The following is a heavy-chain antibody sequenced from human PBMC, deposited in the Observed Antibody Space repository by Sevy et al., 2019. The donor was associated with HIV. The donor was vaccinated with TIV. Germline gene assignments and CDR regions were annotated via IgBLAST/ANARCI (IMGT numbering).Heavy chain of an antibody. CDR1: GFTFSTYW. V-gene: IGHV3-7*01. CDR2: ISPDESEK. CDR3: ARDLCGSGDDILTGKHGLDV. J-gene: IGHJ6*02. Sequence: GGSLRLSCGASGFTFSTYWMTWVRQGPGRGLEWVANISPDESEKYTVNSVKGGFTVSRDNAKNSLYLQTHSLRAEDTAVYYCARDLCGSGDDILTGKHGLDVWGQGTTVTVSS. D-gene: IGHD3-9*01.